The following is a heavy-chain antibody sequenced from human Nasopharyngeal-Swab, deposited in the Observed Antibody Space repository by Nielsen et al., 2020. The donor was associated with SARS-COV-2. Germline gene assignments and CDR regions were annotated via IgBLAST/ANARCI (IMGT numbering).Heavy chain of an antibody. CDR2: INQNGIT. V-gene: IGHV4-34*01. CDR1: GGSFSGYY. Sequence: SETLSLTCAVYGGSFSGYYWSWIRQPPGKGLEWIGEINQNGITSYNPSLKTRVTISVDTSKTQFSLKLSSVTAADTAVYFCARVGGDYYYYYYMDVWGKGTPVTVSS. J-gene: IGHJ6*03. CDR3: ARVGGDYYYYYYMDV. D-gene: IGHD4-17*01.